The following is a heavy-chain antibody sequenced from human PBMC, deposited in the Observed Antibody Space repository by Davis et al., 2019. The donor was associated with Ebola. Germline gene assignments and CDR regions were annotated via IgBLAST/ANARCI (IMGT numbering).Heavy chain of an antibody. D-gene: IGHD3-9*01. Sequence: GESLKISCAASGFTFSSYAMHWVRQAPGKGLEWVAVISYDGSNKYYADSVKGRFTISRDNSKNTLYLQMNSLRAEDTAVYYCARSSPSNFVTIYYGMDVWGQGTLVSVSS. CDR3: ARSSPSNFVTIYYGMDV. CDR2: ISYDGSNK. V-gene: IGHV3-30*04. J-gene: IGHJ6*02. CDR1: GFTFSSYA.